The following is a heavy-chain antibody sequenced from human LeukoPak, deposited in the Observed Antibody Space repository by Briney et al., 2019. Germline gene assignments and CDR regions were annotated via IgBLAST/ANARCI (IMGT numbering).Heavy chain of an antibody. J-gene: IGHJ5*02. V-gene: IGHV3-21*04. CDR2: ISSSGSYI. D-gene: IGHD2-2*01. CDR3: ARVGQGYCSSTSCYDWFDP. Sequence: GGSLRLSCAASGFTFSSYSMNWVRQAPGKGLEWVSSISSSGSYIYYLDSVRGRFTISRDNAKNSLYLQMNSLRAEDTAVYYCARVGQGYCSSTSCYDWFDPWGQGTLVTVSS. CDR1: GFTFSSYS.